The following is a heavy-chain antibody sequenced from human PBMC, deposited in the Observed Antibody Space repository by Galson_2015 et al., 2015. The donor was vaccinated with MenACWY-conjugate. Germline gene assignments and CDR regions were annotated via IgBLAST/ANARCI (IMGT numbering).Heavy chain of an antibody. CDR3: ARGWGHTAMGYGLKPDAFDF. CDR1: GFTFNLYA. D-gene: IGHD5-18*01. Sequence: SLRLSCAASGFTFNLYALHWVRQAPGKGLQWVSVITFDGNYEDYVASVKGRFTISRDNSKNTLYLHMNNLRPEDTALYYCARGWGHTAMGYGLKPDAFDFWGQGTMVTVSS. CDR2: ITFDGNYE. J-gene: IGHJ3*01. V-gene: IGHV3-30*04.